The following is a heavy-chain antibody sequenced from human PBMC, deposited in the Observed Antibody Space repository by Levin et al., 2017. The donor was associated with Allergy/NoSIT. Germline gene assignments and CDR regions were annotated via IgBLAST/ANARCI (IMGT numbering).Heavy chain of an antibody. CDR1: GFTFTDYY. Sequence: ASVKVSCKASGFTFTDYYVHWLRQAPGQGLEWLGCVNPSGVTHCIQSFQGWVTMTRDTSINTAYMEMSRLTSDDTAVYYCAREASVDGVPLKTFDIWGQGTMVIVSS. D-gene: IGHD3-3*01. CDR2: VNPSGVT. CDR3: AREASVDGVPLKTFDI. V-gene: IGHV1-2*04. J-gene: IGHJ3*02.